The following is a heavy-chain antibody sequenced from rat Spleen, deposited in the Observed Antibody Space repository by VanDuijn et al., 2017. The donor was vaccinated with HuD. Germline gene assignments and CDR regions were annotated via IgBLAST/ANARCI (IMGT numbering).Heavy chain of an antibody. CDR2: ITNTGGST. CDR1: GFTFSDYY. V-gene: IGHV5-20*01. Sequence: EVQLVESGGGLVQPGRSLKLSCAASGFTFSDYYMAWVRQAPTKGLEWVATITNTGGSTYYPDSVKGRFTISRDNAKSTLYLQMDSLRSEDTATYYCTTRAYWGQGTLVTVSS. J-gene: IGHJ3*01. CDR3: TTRAY.